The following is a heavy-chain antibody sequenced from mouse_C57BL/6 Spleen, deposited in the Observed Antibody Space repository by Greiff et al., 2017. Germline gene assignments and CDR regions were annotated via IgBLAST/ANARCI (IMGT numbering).Heavy chain of an antibody. CDR2: ISSGGDYI. J-gene: IGHJ1*03. Sequence: EVKLVESGEGLVKPGGSLKLSCAASGFTFSSYAMSWVRQTPEKRLEWVAYISSGGDYIYYADTVKGRFTISRDNDRNTLYLQMSSLKSEDTAMYYCTRGRSNFHWSFDVWGTATTVTGSS. CDR3: TRGRSNFHWSFDV. CDR1: GFTFSSYA. D-gene: IGHD2-5*01. V-gene: IGHV5-9-1*02.